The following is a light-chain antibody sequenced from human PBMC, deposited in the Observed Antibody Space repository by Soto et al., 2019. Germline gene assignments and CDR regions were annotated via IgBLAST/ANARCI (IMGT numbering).Light chain of an antibody. CDR1: KLGDKY. J-gene: IGLJ2*01. CDR3: QAWDSSTVV. CDR2: QDS. Sequence: SYELTQPHSVSVATAQMARITCSGDKLGDKYACWYQQKPGQSPVLVIYQDSKRPSGIPERFSGSNSGNTATLTISGTQAMDEADYYCQAWDSSTVVFGGGTKVTVL. V-gene: IGLV3-1*01.